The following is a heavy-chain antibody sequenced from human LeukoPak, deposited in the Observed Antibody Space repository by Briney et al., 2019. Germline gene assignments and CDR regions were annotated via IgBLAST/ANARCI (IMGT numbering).Heavy chain of an antibody. V-gene: IGHV1-2*02. J-gene: IGHJ5*02. CDR2: INPNSGGT. CDR1: GYTFTGYY. CDR3: ATDLARPAANNWFDP. D-gene: IGHD2-2*01. Sequence: ASVTVSCKASGYTFTGYYMHWVRQAPGQGLEWMGWINPNSGGTNYAQKFQGRVTITRDTSISTAYMELSRLRSDDTAVYYCATDLARPAANNWFDPWGQGTLVTVSS.